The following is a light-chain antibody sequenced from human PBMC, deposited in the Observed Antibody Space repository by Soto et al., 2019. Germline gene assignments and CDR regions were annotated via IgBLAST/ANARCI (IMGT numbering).Light chain of an antibody. CDR3: QQFGYSLWT. J-gene: IGKJ1*01. Sequence: FTQSPGTLSLSTGERATLSCRASQRVSSRFLAWYQQKPAQAPRLLIYAASTRAAGIPDRFSGGGSGTDFTLTISRLEPEDFAVYYCQQFGYSLWTFCQGTKVDVK. CDR1: QRVSSRF. CDR2: AAS. V-gene: IGKV3-20*01.